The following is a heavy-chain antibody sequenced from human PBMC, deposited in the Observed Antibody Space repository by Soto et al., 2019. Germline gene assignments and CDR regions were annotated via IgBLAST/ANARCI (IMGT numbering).Heavy chain of an antibody. CDR3: ARSSPYIVVRKPTGNQDYYGMDV. CDR2: IIPVFGTT. V-gene: IGHV1-69*01. D-gene: IGHD2-2*01. J-gene: IGHJ6*02. Sequence: QVQLVQSGAEVKKPGSSVKVFCKASGGTFSNYTISWVRQAPGQVLEWMGGIIPVFGTTDYEQKFQGRVTITADGSTSTAYMKLSSLRSADTAVYYCARSSPYIVVRKPTGNQDYYGMDVWGQGTTVTVSS. CDR1: GGTFSNYT.